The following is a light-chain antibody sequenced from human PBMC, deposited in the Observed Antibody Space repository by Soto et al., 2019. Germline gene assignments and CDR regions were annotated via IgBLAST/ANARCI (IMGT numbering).Light chain of an antibody. CDR1: SSNIGAGYD. CDR3: QFYDNSPSWV. J-gene: IGLJ3*02. V-gene: IGLV1-40*01. CDR2: GNT. Sequence: QSVLTQPPSVSAAPGQRVTISCTGSSSNIGAGYDVHWYQQLPGTAPKLLIYGNTIRPSGVPDRFSGSKSGTSASLAITGLQAEDEADYYCQFYDNSPSWVFGG.